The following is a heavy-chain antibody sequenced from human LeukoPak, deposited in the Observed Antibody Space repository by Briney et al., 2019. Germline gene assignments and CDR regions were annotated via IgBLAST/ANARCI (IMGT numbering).Heavy chain of an antibody. CDR3: ARDYSDFWSGYYPY. CDR2: IIPIFGTA. Sequence: SVTVSCTASGGTFSSYAISWVRQAPGQGLEWMGGIIPIFGTANYAQKFQGRVTITADESTSTAYMELSSLRSEDTAVYYCARDYSDFWSGYYPYWGQGTLVTVSS. D-gene: IGHD3-3*01. J-gene: IGHJ4*02. CDR1: GGTFSSYA. V-gene: IGHV1-69*13.